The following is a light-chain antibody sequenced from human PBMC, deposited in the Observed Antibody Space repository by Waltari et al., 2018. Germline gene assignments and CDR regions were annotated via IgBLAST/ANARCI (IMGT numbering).Light chain of an antibody. V-gene: IGLV1-40*01. CDR2: GDS. CDR1: SSNIGAGHH. J-gene: IGLJ2*01. CDR3: QSFDTSLGAI. Sequence: QSVLAQPPPVSGAPGQRVTISCTGSSSNIGAGHHVPWYQEFPGTAPKLLIYGDSNRPSGVPDRFSCSKSGTSASLAITGLQAEDEANYYCQSFDTSLGAIFGGGTKVTVL.